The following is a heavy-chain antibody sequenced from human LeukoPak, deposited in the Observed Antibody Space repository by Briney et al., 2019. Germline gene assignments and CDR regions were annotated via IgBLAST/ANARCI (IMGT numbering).Heavy chain of an antibody. CDR2: IIPIFGTA. CDR1: GGTFSSYA. CDR3: ARDTAAVAGPEYFQH. Sequence: ASVKVSCKASGGTFSSYAISWVRQAPGQGLEWMGGIIPIFGTANYAQKFQGRVTITADESTSTAYMELSSLRSEDTAVYYCARDTAAVAGPEYFQHWSQGTLVTVSS. V-gene: IGHV1-69*13. J-gene: IGHJ1*01. D-gene: IGHD6-19*01.